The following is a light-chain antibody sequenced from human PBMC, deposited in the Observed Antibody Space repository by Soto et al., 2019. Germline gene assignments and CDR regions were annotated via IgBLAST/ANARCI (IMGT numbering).Light chain of an antibody. J-gene: IGKJ1*01. CDR1: QSISSY. V-gene: IGKV1-39*01. CDR2: AAS. CDR3: QQSYSTPGT. Sequence: DIQMTQSPSSLSASVGDRVTITCRASQSISSYLNWYQQKPGKVPKPLIYAASSLQSGVPSRFSGSGSGTDFTLTISSLQPEDFATYYCQQSYSTPGTFGQGTKLE.